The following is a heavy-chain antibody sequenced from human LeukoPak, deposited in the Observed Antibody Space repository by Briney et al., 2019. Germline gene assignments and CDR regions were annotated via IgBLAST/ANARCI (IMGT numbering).Heavy chain of an antibody. V-gene: IGHV3-53*01. D-gene: IGHD2-21*01. CDR2: IYIDGSI. CDR1: RFTFSSYS. Sequence: GGSLRLSCAASRFTFSSYSMNWVRQAPGKGLEWVSAIYIDGSIYYADSVKGRFTISRDNSKNTLYLQMNSLRAEDTAVYYCARIRGDWYFDYWGQGTLVTVSS. J-gene: IGHJ4*02. CDR3: ARIRGDWYFDY.